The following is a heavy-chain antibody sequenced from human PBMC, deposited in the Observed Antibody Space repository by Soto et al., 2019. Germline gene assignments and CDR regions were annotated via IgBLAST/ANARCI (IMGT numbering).Heavy chain of an antibody. CDR3: AKGHSDYQGDYNYYGMDV. CDR2: STGAGGGT. V-gene: IGHV3-23*01. J-gene: IGHJ6*02. Sequence: LRLSCAASGFPFSSYAISWVRQAPGRGLEWVAASTGAGGGTYNLEAVKGRFTVSRDNSKKTVYLQLDGLRAEDTAVYYCAKGHSDYQGDYNYYGMDVWGQGTTVTVSS. D-gene: IGHD6-25*01. CDR1: GFPFSSYA.